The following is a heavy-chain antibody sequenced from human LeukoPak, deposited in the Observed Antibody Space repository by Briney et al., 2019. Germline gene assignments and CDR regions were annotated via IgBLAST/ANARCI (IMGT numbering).Heavy chain of an antibody. Sequence: GGSLRLSCGASGFTFSSEAMTWVRQAPGKGLEWVSTISDSGVSTNYADSVKGRFTISRVNSKNTLYLQMNSLRVEDTAVYYCAKDESGFCTSSRCYKWFDPWGQGTLVTVSS. CDR2: ISDSGVST. CDR3: AKDESGFCTSSRCYKWFDP. V-gene: IGHV3-23*01. D-gene: IGHD2-2*02. J-gene: IGHJ5*02. CDR1: GFTFSSEA.